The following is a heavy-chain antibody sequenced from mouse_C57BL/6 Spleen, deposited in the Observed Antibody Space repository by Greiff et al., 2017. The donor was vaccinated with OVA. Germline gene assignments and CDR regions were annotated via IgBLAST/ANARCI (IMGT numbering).Heavy chain of an antibody. V-gene: IGHV1-80*01. CDR2: IYPGDGDT. CDR1: GYAFSSYW. Sequence: QVHVKQSGAELVKPGASVKISCKASGYAFSSYWMNWVKQRPGKGLEWIGQIYPGDGDTNYNGKFKGKATLTADKSSSTAYMQLSSLTSEDSAVYFCARWGYGAMDYWGQGTSVTVSS. J-gene: IGHJ4*01. CDR3: ARWGYGAMDY. D-gene: IGHD2-2*01.